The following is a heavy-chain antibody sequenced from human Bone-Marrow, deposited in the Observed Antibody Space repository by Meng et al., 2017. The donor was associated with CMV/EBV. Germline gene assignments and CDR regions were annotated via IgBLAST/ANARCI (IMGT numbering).Heavy chain of an antibody. CDR1: GFTFNNYA. CDR2: IINNGVDT. Sequence: GESLKISCSASGFTFNNYAINWVRQTPGKALECLSSIINNGVDTYYADSVKGRFTISRGNSKNTVYLQMNSLRAEDTAVYYCVKGRAPYCLGARCYSFDSWGQGTLVTVSS. J-gene: IGHJ4*02. CDR3: VKGRAPYCLGARCYSFDS. V-gene: IGHV3-23*01. D-gene: IGHD2-2*01.